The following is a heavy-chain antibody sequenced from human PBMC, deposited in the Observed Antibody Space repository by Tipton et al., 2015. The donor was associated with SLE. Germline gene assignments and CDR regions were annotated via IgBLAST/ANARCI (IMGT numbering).Heavy chain of an antibody. CDR3: ARSPVLNWGRVYYFDY. Sequence: TLSLTCHVAGGPITNSPYYWAWIRPTPGKRVEWFGSVFDTGYTAYHPSLEGRVALSVDTSNNKFSLKLSSVTAADPAVYYCARSPVLNWGRVYYFDYWGQGTLATVSS. J-gene: IGHJ4*02. D-gene: IGHD7-27*01. V-gene: IGHV4-39*07. CDR2: VFDTGYT. CDR1: GGPITNSPYY.